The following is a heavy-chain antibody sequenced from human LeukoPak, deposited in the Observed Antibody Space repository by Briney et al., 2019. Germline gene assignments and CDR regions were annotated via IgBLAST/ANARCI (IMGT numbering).Heavy chain of an antibody. Sequence: ASVTVSCKASGYTFTGYYMHWVRQAPGQGLAGVGWIDPNSGGTNYAQKFQGRVTMTGDTSISTAYIELSGLRSDDTAVYYCARDVGTYYYYMDVWGKGNTVTVSS. J-gene: IGHJ6*03. CDR2: IDPNSGGT. D-gene: IGHD6-13*01. CDR3: ARDVGTYYYYMDV. V-gene: IGHV1-2*02. CDR1: GYTFTGYY.